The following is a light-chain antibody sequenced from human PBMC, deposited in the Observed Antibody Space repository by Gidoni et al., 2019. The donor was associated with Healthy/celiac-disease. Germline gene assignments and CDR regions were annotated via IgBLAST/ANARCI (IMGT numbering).Light chain of an antibody. Sequence: DIVMTQSPLFLPVTPGEPASIPCRSSQSLLHSNGYNYLDWYLQKPGQSPQLLIYLGSNRASGVPDRFSGSGSGTDFTLKISRVEAEDVGVYYCMQALQTPHFGQGTRLEIK. V-gene: IGKV2-28*01. CDR1: QSLLHSNGYNY. J-gene: IGKJ5*01. CDR3: MQALQTPH. CDR2: LGS.